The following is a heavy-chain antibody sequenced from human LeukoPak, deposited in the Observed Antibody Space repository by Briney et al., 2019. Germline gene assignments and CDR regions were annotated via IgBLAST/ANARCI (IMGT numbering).Heavy chain of an antibody. CDR2: IYYSGST. V-gene: IGHV4-39*01. J-gene: IGHJ4*02. CDR3: ARVSIAVAGTCFDY. D-gene: IGHD6-19*01. CDR1: GGSISSSSYY. Sequence: PSETLSLTCTVSGGSISSSSYYWGWIRQPPGKGLEWIGSIYYSGSTYYNPSPKSRVTISVDTSKNQFSLKLSSVTAADTAVYSCARVSIAVAGTCFDYWGQGTLVTVSS.